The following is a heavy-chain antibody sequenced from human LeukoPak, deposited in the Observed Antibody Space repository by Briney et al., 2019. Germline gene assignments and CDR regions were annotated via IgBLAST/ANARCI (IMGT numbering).Heavy chain of an antibody. CDR1: GGSISSSSYY. J-gene: IGHJ4*02. D-gene: IGHD1-26*01. CDR2: IYYSGST. CDR3: AGLQYSGSYYVPKSYYFDY. Sequence: SETLSLTCTVSGGSISSSSYYWGWIRQPPGKGLEWIGSIYYSGSTYYNPSLKSRVTISVDTSKNQFSLKLSSVTAADTAVYYCAGLQYSGSYYVPKSYYFDYWGQGTLVTVSS. V-gene: IGHV4-39*01.